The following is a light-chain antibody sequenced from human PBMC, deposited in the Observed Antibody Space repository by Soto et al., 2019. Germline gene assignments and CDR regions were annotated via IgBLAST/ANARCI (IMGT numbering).Light chain of an antibody. Sequence: DFVMTQSPLSLPVIPGEPASISCRSSQSLLHKNGHNYLDWYLQKPGQSPQLLIYLGSNRASGVPDRFSGSGSGTDFTLKISRVEAEDVGVYYCMQALQTPFTFGQGTRLEIK. J-gene: IGKJ5*01. CDR2: LGS. V-gene: IGKV2-28*01. CDR1: QSLLHKNGHNY. CDR3: MQALQTPFT.